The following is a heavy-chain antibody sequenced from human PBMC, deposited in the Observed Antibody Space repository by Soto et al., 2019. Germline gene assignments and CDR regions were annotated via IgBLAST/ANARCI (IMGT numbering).Heavy chain of an antibody. CDR3: ARDPNSNYGENWFDP. J-gene: IGHJ5*02. V-gene: IGHV1-69*01. D-gene: IGHD1-7*01. Sequence: QVQLVQSGAEVKKPGSSVNVSCKASGDTFSRYAISWVRQAPGQGLEWMGGIIPIFHKAKYAQKFQGRVTIPADESKCDAYMQLSSLRSEDTAVYYCARDPNSNYGENWFDPWGQGTLVPVSS. CDR2: IIPIFHKA. CDR1: GDTFSRYA.